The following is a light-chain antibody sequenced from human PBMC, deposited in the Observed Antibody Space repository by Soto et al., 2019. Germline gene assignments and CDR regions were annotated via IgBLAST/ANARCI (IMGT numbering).Light chain of an antibody. V-gene: IGLV1-40*01. CDR3: QPFDSSLIGVV. Sequence: QSVLTQPPSVSGAPGQRVTISCTGSSSNIGAGYDVHWYQQLPGTAPKLLIYGNSNRPSGVPDRFSGSKSGTSASLAITGRQAADESDYYCQPFDSSLIGVVFGGGTKLTVL. CDR2: GNS. CDR1: SSNIGAGYD. J-gene: IGLJ2*01.